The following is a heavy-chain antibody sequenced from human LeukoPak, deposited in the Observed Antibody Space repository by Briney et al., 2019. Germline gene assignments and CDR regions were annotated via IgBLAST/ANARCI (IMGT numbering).Heavy chain of an antibody. Sequence: GGSLRLSCAASGFTVSSNYMSWVRQAPGKGLEWVSVVSSGGSTNYADSVKGRFTISRDNSKNTLNLQMNSLRAEDTAVYYCARDSMIVGWYFQHWGQGTLVTVSS. CDR3: ARDSMIVGWYFQH. CDR1: GFTVSSNY. D-gene: IGHD3-22*01. J-gene: IGHJ1*01. CDR2: VSSGGST. V-gene: IGHV3-66*01.